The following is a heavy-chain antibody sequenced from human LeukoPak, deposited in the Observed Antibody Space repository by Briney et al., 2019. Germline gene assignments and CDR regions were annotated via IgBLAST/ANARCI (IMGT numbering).Heavy chain of an antibody. Sequence: GRSLSLSCAASGFTFSSYAMSWVRQAPGKGLVWVSLIKTDAITTIYADSVKGRFTVSRDHAKNTVDLQLNSLRAEDTAVYFCARGHSSGNSYDAFDMWGQGTKVTVSS. CDR2: IKTDAITT. CDR1: GFTFSSYA. V-gene: IGHV3-74*01. D-gene: IGHD3-22*01. CDR3: ARGHSSGNSYDAFDM. J-gene: IGHJ3*02.